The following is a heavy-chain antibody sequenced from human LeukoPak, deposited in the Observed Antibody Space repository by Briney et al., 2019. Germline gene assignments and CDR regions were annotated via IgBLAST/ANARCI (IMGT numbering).Heavy chain of an antibody. Sequence: GGSLRLSCAASGFTFTTYALHWVRQAPGKGLEWVAVISYDDGSNKYYADSVKGRFTISRDNSKNTLYLQMNSLRTEDTAVYYCARGDLRYCTNGVCPNHFDYWGQGTLVTVSS. D-gene: IGHD2-8*01. CDR1: GFTFTTYA. J-gene: IGHJ4*02. V-gene: IGHV3-30*04. CDR3: ARGDLRYCTNGVCPNHFDY. CDR2: ISYDDGSNK.